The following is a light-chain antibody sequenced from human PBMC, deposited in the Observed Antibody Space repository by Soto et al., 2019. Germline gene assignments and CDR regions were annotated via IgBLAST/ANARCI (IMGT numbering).Light chain of an antibody. J-gene: IGKJ1*01. V-gene: IGKV3-15*01. Sequence: DIVLTQSPATLSVSPGERGTLSCRASQSVSNNLAWYQQKPGQAPRLLIYGASTRATGIQARFSGTGSGTEFTLTIRSLQSEDFAVYYCQQYNKWPWTFGQGTKVDI. CDR2: GAS. CDR3: QQYNKWPWT. CDR1: QSVSNN.